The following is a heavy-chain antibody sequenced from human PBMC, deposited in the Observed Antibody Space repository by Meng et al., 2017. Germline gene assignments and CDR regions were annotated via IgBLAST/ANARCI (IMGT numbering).Heavy chain of an antibody. Sequence: GGSLRLSCAASGFTFSSYWMSWVRQAPGKGLEWVANIKQDGSEKYYADSVKGRFTFPRDNTQNPLYLQMNSLGADDTAVYYCARDQGGWFLLYYYCVMDVWGQGTMVTVSS. J-gene: IGHJ6*02. D-gene: IGHD6-19*01. CDR2: IKQDGSEK. CDR1: GFTFSSYW. V-gene: IGHV3-7*01. CDR3: ARDQGGWFLLYYYCVMDV.